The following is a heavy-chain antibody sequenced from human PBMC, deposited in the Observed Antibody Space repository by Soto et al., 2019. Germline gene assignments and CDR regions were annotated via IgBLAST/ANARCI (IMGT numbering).Heavy chain of an antibody. V-gene: IGHV5-51*01. Sequence: GESLKISCQGSGYMFTTYWIGWVRHMPGKGLEWMGIIYPGDSDARYSPSFQGQVTISVDKSISSAHLQWSSLKASDPAMYYCARQSGTYAADAFHFWGQGTMVTVSS. CDR2: IYPGDSDA. D-gene: IGHD3-3*01. J-gene: IGHJ3*01. CDR3: ARQSGTYAADAFHF. CDR1: GYMFTTYW.